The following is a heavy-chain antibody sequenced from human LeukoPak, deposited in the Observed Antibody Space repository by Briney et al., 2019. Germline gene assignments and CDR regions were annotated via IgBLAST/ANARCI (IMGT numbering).Heavy chain of an antibody. CDR1: GGSFSGYY. D-gene: IGHD5-12*01. CDR2: INHSGST. V-gene: IGHV4-34*01. Sequence: NASETLSLTCAVYGGSFSGYYWSWIRQPPGKGLEWIGEINHSGSTNYNPSLKSRVTISVDTSKNQFSLKLSSVTAADTAVYYCARDPGSGYEEHFDYWGQGTLVTVSS. CDR3: ARDPGSGYEEHFDY. J-gene: IGHJ4*02.